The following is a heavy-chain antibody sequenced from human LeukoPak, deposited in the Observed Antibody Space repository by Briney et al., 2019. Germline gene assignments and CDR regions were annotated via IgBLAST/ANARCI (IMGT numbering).Heavy chain of an antibody. CDR2: INTNTGNP. CDR1: GGTFSSYA. J-gene: IGHJ5*02. CDR3: ARGGSTADFWSGYYMFDP. Sequence: ASVKVSCKASGGTFSSYAISWVRQAPGQGLEWMGWINTNTGNPTYAQGFTGRFVFSLDTSVSTAYLQISSLKAEDTAVYYCARGGSTADFWSGYYMFDPWGQGTLVTVSS. V-gene: IGHV7-4-1*02. D-gene: IGHD3-3*01.